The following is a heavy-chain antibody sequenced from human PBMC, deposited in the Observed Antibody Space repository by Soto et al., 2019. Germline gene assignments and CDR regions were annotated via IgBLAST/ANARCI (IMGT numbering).Heavy chain of an antibody. V-gene: IGHV3-23*01. CDR3: TRSLGPSRHCFAH. D-gene: IGHD3-16*01. CDR2: LSDTT. Sequence: EVQLLDSGGDLVQPGGSLRLSCAASGFTFNNYDMSWVRQAPGKGLEWVSTLSDTTYYADSVRGRFTISRDTSGSTLYLQMNSLGVDDTAVYYCTRSLGPSRHCFAHWGQGTLVTVSS. J-gene: IGHJ4*02. CDR1: GFTFNNYD.